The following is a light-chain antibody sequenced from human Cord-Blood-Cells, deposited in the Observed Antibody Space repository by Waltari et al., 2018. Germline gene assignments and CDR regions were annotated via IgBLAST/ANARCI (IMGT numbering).Light chain of an antibody. CDR3: QQYNNWPPLT. V-gene: IGKV3-15*01. CDR1: QRVSSN. J-gene: IGKJ4*01. Sequence: EIVMTQSPATLSVSPVERAILPFRASQRVSSNLAWYQQKPGQAPRLLIYGASTRATGIPARFSGSGSGTEFTLTISSLQSEDFAVYYCQQYNNWPPLTFGGGTKVEIK. CDR2: GAS.